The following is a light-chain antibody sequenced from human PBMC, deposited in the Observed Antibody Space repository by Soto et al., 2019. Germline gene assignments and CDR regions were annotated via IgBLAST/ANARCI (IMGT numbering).Light chain of an antibody. J-gene: IGKJ2*01. Sequence: EVVLTQSPGTLSLSPGERATVSCRTSQSVSNNFLAWYRQNPGQAPRLLIYAASYRPDGIPDRFSGSGSGTDFTLTISRLEPEDFAVYYCQQYGSSPRTFGQGTKVEIK. V-gene: IGKV3-20*01. CDR3: QQYGSSPRT. CDR2: AAS. CDR1: QSVSNNF.